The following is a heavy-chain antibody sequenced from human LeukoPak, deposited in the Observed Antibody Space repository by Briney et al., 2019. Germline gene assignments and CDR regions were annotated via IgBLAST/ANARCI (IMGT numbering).Heavy chain of an antibody. V-gene: IGHV5-51*01. J-gene: IGHJ4*02. CDR3: ARRLCSGGTCGFDY. Sequence: GESLKISCKGSGYSFSNYWIGWVRQMPGKGPECMGIIYPGDSETRYSPSFQGEVTISADKSISTAYLQWSSLKASDTAMYYCARRLCSGGTCGFDYWGRGTLVTVSS. D-gene: IGHD2-15*01. CDR2: IYPGDSET. CDR1: GYSFSNYW.